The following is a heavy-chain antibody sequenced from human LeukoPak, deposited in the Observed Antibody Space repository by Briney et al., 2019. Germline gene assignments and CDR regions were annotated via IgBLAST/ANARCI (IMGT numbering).Heavy chain of an antibody. CDR1: GGTFSSYA. J-gene: IGHJ3*02. Sequence: EASVKVSCKASGGTFSSYAISWVRQAPGQGLEWMGGIIPIFGTANYAQKFQGRVTITTDESTSTAYMELSSLRSEDTAVYYCARVRPPPLGITIFGVVNPHRDAFDIWGQGTMITVSS. V-gene: IGHV1-69*05. D-gene: IGHD3-3*01. CDR3: ARVRPPPLGITIFGVVNPHRDAFDI. CDR2: IIPIFGTA.